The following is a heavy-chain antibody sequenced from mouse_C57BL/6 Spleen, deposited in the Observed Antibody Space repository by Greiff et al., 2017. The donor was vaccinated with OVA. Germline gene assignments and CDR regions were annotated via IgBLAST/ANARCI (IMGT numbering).Heavy chain of an antibody. CDR2: ISDGGSYT. V-gene: IGHV5-4*01. J-gene: IGHJ1*03. D-gene: IGHD1-1*01. CDR3: ARDYLYYYGSSYGYFDV. CDR1: GFTFSSYA. Sequence: EVMLVESGGGLVKPGGSLKLSCAASGFTFSSYAMSWVRQTPEKRLEWVATISDGGSYTYYPDNVKGRFTISRDNAKNNLYLQMSHLKSEDTAMYYCARDYLYYYGSSYGYFDVWGTGTTVTVSS.